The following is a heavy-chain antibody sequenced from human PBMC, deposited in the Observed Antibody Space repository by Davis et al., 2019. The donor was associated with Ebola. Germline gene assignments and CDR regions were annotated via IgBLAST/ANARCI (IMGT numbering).Heavy chain of an antibody. D-gene: IGHD2-15*01. CDR2: ISSSSSTI. V-gene: IGHV3-48*02. Sequence: GGSLRLSCAAPGFTFSSYSMNWVRQAPGKGLEWVSYISSSSSTIYYADSVKGRFTISRDNAKNSLYLQMNSLRDEDTAVYYCARQGVVVVAATYWFDPWGQGTLVTVSS. J-gene: IGHJ5*02. CDR1: GFTFSSYS. CDR3: ARQGVVVVAATYWFDP.